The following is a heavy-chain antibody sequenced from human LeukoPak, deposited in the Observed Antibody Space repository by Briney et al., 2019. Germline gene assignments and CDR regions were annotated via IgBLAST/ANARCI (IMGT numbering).Heavy chain of an antibody. CDR3: ARLGVAGTDY. CDR2: IYYSGST. V-gene: IGHV4-59*08. D-gene: IGHD6-19*01. Sequence: PSETLSLTCTVSGGSISSYYWSWIRQPPGKGLEWIGYIYYSGSTNYNPSLKSRVTISVDTSKNQLSLKLSSVTAADTAVYYCARLGVAGTDYWGQGTLVTVSS. J-gene: IGHJ4*02. CDR1: GGSISSYY.